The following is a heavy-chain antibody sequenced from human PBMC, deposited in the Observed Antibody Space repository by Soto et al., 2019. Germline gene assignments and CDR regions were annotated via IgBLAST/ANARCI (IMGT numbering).Heavy chain of an antibody. Sequence: GVPLRVCWGVAGGSRVGAGRDWVSHAQGKGLVWVSRINKDATTTYADSVKGRFTISRDTAKNTLYLQMNSLRAEDTALYYCAREDFWSFAWGQGTLVTVSS. CDR2: INKDATT. CDR3: AREDFWSFA. J-gene: IGHJ5*02. D-gene: IGHD3-3*01. V-gene: IGHV3-74*01. CDR1: GGSRVGAG.